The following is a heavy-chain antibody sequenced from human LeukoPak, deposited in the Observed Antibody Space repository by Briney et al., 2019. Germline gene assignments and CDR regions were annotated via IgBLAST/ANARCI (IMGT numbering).Heavy chain of an antibody. V-gene: IGHV4-39*01. CDR3: ARQSSIAAHKVLDY. CDR1: GGSISSSRYY. CDR2: IYYSGST. Sequence: SETLSLTCTVSGGSISSSRYYWGWIRQPPGKGLEWIGSIYYSGSTYYNPSLKSRVTISVDTSKNQFSLKLSPVTAADTAVYYCARQSSIAAHKVLDYWGQGTLVTVSS. J-gene: IGHJ4*02. D-gene: IGHD6-6*01.